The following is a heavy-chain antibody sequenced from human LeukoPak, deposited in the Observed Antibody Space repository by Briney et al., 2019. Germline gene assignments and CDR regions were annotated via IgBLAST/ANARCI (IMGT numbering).Heavy chain of an antibody. CDR2: IYYSGST. CDR3: ARGIVLRYFDCWFDP. V-gene: IGHV4-39*01. J-gene: IGHJ5*02. D-gene: IGHD3-9*01. Sequence: SETLSLTCTVSGGSMSSSSYYWGWIRQPPGKGLEWIGSIYYSGSTYYNPSLKSRVTISVDTSKNQFSLKLSSVTAADTAVYYCARGIVLRYFDCWFDPWGQGTLVTVSS. CDR1: GGSMSSSSYY.